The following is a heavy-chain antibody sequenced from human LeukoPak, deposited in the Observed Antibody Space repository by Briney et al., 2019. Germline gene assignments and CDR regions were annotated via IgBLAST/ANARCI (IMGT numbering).Heavy chain of an antibody. J-gene: IGHJ4*02. D-gene: IGHD3-10*01. CDR2: IKQDGSEK. Sequence: GGSLRLSCAASGFTFSSYSMNWVRQAPGKGLEWVANIKQDGSEKYYVDSVKGRFTISRDNAKNSLYLQMNSLRAEDTAVYYCARFDDYYGSHWGQGTLVTVSS. CDR3: ARFDDYYGSH. CDR1: GFTFSSYS. V-gene: IGHV3-7*03.